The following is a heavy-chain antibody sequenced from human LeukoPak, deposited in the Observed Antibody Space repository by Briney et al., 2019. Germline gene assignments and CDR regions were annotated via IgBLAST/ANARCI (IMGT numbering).Heavy chain of an antibody. V-gene: IGHV7-4-1*02. J-gene: IGHJ4*02. D-gene: IGHD6-13*01. Sequence: GASAKVSCKASGYTFTGYYMHWVRQAPGQGLEWMGWINPNTGNPTYAQGFTGRFVFSFDTSVSTAYLQISSLKAEDTAVYYCARDQQSDYWGQGTLVTVSS. CDR2: INPNTGNP. CDR1: GYTFTGYY. CDR3: ARDQQSDY.